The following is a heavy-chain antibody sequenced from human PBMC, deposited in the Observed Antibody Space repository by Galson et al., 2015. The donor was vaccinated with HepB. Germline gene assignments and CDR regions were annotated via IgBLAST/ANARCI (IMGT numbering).Heavy chain of an antibody. CDR3: ARDSDGSSGYYTNDAFDI. V-gene: IGHV3-23*01. J-gene: IGHJ3*02. CDR1: GFTFSSYA. Sequence: SLRLSCAASGFTFSSYAMNWVRQAPGKGLEWVSTISGSGDSTYYVDSVKGRFTISRDNSKNTMYLQMNSLRVEDTAVYYCARDSDGSSGYYTNDAFDIWGQGTMVTVSS. CDR2: ISGSGDST. D-gene: IGHD3-22*01.